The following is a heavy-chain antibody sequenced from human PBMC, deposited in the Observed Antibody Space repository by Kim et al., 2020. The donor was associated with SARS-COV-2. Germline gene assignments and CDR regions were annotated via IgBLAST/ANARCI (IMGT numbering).Heavy chain of an antibody. CDR3: AKDSGYDYGNAFDI. V-gene: IGHV3-23*01. D-gene: IGHD5-12*01. CDR2: MSGSGSA. Sequence: GGSLSLSCEASGLTFTHVTMTWVRQAPGKGLEWVSIMSGSGSAHYADSVKGRFTISRDNSKNTVYLEMSNLRGDDTALYYCAKDSGYDYGNAFDIWGQGTMVTVSP. J-gene: IGHJ3*02. CDR1: GLTFTHVT.